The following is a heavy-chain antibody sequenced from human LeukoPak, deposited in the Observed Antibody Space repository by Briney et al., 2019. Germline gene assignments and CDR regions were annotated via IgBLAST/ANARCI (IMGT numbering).Heavy chain of an antibody. CDR2: ISGSGGST. Sequence: GGSLRLSCAASGFTFSSYAMSWVRQAPGKGLEWVSAISGSGGSTYYADSVKGRFTISRDNSKNTLYLQMNSLRAEDTAVYYCAKACRASNYYYYMDVWGKGTTVTVSS. CDR3: AKACRASNYYYYMDV. CDR1: GFTFSSYA. V-gene: IGHV3-23*01. J-gene: IGHJ6*03.